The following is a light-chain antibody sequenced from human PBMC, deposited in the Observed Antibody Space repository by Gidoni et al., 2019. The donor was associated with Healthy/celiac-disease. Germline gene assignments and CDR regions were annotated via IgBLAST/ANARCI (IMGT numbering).Light chain of an antibody. V-gene: IGKV3-11*01. Sequence: EIVLPPSPATLSLSPGERATRACRARQSVSSYLAWYQPKPGQAPRLLIYDASNRATGIPARFRGSGSGTDVTLTSSSREPEDCAVYYCQQRSNWMCSFGQGTKLEIK. CDR3: QQRSNWMCS. CDR2: DAS. CDR1: QSVSSY. J-gene: IGKJ2*04.